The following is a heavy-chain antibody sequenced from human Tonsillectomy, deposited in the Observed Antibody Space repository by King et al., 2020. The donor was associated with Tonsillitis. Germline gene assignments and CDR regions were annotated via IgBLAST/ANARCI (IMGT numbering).Heavy chain of an antibody. D-gene: IGHD1-1*01. J-gene: IGHJ4*02. CDR3: AKDFEWNVDY. CDR1: GYTFTNYG. CDR2: INAGRGNT. V-gene: IGHV1-18*01. Sequence: VQLVESGGEVKEPGASVKVSCKASGYTFTNYGITWVRQAPGQGLEWLGRINAGRGNTNYAQTFRGRLTVTAETSTSTAYMELRNLRSDDTAVYYCAKDFEWNVDYWGQGTLVTVSS.